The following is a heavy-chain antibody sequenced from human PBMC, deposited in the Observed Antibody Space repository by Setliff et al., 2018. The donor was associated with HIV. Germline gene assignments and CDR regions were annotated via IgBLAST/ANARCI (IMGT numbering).Heavy chain of an antibody. V-gene: IGHV4-59*01. CDR1: GGSMDNYY. Sequence: SETLSLTCIVSGGSMDNYYWNWVRQTPGKGLEWIGYSYESAYSHYTVSLRSRVTISMDTSKNQFSLTLRSVTAADRAVYYCARAQMHRGVVAWSLYYFDYWGQGALVTVSS. J-gene: IGHJ4*02. CDR2: SYESAYS. CDR3: ARAQMHRGVVAWSLYYFDY. D-gene: IGHD3-10*01.